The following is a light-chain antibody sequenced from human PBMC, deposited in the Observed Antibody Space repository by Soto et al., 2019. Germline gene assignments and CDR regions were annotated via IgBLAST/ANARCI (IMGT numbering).Light chain of an antibody. CDR1: QSVDSNY. Sequence: EIVLTQSPGTLSLSPGEEATLSCRASQSVDSNYLAWYQQKPGQTPRLIIYGASGRADGIPHRFSGSGFGTDFTLTISKVEPEDFAVYYCQQYIRWPLTFGGGTKVEIK. CDR3: QQYIRWPLT. V-gene: IGKV3-20*01. J-gene: IGKJ4*01. CDR2: GAS.